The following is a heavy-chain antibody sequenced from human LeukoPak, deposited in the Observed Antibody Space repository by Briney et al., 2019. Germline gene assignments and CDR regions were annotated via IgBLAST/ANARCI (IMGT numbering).Heavy chain of an antibody. V-gene: IGHV3-48*03. CDR3: ARGDSKSFDI. CDR2: ISSGHTIV. Sequence: GGSLRLSCAASRFIFNNYEMNWVRQAQGKGLEWVSSISSGHTIVDYADSVQGGFTISRDNVKNSVFLQVNSLRVEDTAVYYCARGDSKSFDIWGRGTMVTVSS. D-gene: IGHD5-18*01. CDR1: RFIFNNYE. J-gene: IGHJ3*02.